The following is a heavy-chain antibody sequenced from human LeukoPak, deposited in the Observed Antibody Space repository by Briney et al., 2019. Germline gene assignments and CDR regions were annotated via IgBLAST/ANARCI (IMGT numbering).Heavy chain of an antibody. V-gene: IGHV4-59*01. D-gene: IGHD6-13*01. J-gene: IGHJ4*02. CDR2: IYYSGST. Sequence: SETLSLTCTVSGGSISSYYWSWIRQPPGKGLEWIGYIYYSGSTNYNPSLKSRVTISVDTSKNQFSLKLSSVTAADTAVYYCARDPVSGIAAAGIDYWGQGTLVTVSS. CDR1: GGSISSYY. CDR3: ARDPVSGIAAAGIDY.